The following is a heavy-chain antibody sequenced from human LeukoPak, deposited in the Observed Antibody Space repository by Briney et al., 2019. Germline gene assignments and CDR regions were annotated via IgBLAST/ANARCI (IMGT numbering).Heavy chain of an antibody. CDR2: INSDGGST. D-gene: IGHD4-23*01. CDR3: ARARYGGNYYFDY. J-gene: IGHJ4*02. CDR1: GFTFSSYW. V-gene: IGHV3-74*01. Sequence: GESLRLSCAASGFTFSSYWMHWVRQAPGKGLVWVSRINSDGGSTSYADSVKGRFTISRDNAKNTLYLQMNSLRAEDTAVYYCARARYGGNYYFDYWGQGTLVTVSS.